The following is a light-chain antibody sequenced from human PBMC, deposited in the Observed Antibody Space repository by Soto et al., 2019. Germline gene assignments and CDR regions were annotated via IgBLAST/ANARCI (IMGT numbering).Light chain of an antibody. J-gene: IGKJ1*01. CDR1: QSVSTTY. V-gene: IGKV3-20*01. CDR2: GTS. CDR3: QKYGTSVQT. Sequence: EIVLTKSPGTLSLSPGKRATLSCRASQSVSTTYFAWYQQKPGQAPRLLIYGTSSRDTGIPDRFSGSWSETDFTLTIRRLEYEDFAVYDCQKYGTSVQTFGQGTQVEIK.